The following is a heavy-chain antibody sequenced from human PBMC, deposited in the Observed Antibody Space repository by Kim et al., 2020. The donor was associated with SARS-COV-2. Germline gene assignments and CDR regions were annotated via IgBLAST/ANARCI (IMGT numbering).Heavy chain of an antibody. D-gene: IGHD6-13*01. J-gene: IGHJ3*01. Sequence: GSTSYAQKFQGRVTMTRDTSTSTVYMELGSLRSEDTAVYYCARGRQQLVDFWGQGTMVTVSS. V-gene: IGHV1-46*03. CDR3: ARGRQQLVDF. CDR2: GST.